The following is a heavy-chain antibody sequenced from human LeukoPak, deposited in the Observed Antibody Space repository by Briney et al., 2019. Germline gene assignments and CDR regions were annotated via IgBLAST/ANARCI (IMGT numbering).Heavy chain of an antibody. D-gene: IGHD3-22*01. Sequence: ASVKVSCKASGYTFTGYYMHWVRQAPGQGLEWMGWINPNSGGTNYAQKFQGRVTMTRDTSISTAYMELSRLRSDDTAVYYCARGTWHYDSSGYVYYYYMDVWGKGTTVTVSS. CDR2: INPNSGGT. CDR1: GYTFTGYY. CDR3: ARGTWHYDSSGYVYYYYMDV. J-gene: IGHJ6*03. V-gene: IGHV1-2*02.